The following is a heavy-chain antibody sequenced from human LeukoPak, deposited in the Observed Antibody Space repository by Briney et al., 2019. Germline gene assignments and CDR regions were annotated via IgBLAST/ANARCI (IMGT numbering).Heavy chain of an antibody. J-gene: IGHJ6*03. CDR1: GGSISSISYY. CDR2: IYYSGST. V-gene: IGHV4-39*07. CDR3: ARDIGILTGPYYYYYMDV. D-gene: IGHD3-9*01. Sequence: PSETLSLTCTVSGGSISSISYYWGWIRQPPGKGLEWIGSIYYSGSTYYNPSLKSRVTISVDTSKNQFSLKLSSVTAADTAVYYCARDIGILTGPYYYYYMDVWGKGTTVTISS.